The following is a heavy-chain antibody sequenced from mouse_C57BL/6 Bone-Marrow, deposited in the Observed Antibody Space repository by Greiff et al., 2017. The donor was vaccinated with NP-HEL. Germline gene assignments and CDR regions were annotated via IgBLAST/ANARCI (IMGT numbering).Heavy chain of an antibody. CDR3: ARQAPDAMDY. CDR1: GFTFSSYG. Sequence: EVQLVESGGDLVKPGGSLKLSCAASGFTFSSYGMSWVRQTPDKRLEWVATISSGGSYTYYPDSVKGRFTISRDNAKNTLYLQMSSLKSEDTAMYYCARQAPDAMDYWGQGTSVTVSS. D-gene: IGHD1-3*01. V-gene: IGHV5-6*01. CDR2: ISSGGSYT. J-gene: IGHJ4*01.